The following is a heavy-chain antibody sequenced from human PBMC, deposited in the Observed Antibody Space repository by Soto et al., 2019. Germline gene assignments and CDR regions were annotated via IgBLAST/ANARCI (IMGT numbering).Heavy chain of an antibody. V-gene: IGHV4-39*01. CDR1: GGSVTNSSYY. D-gene: IGHD4-17*01. Sequence: SETLSLTCTVSGGSVTNSSYYWGCIRQSPGKGLEWIGSVYYRGRSYSKSSVKSRVTISVDTSKNRFSLSLNSVTASDTAVYFCVSQRTTVPTQAYFDYWGPGALVTSPQ. CDR3: VSQRTTVPTQAYFDY. J-gene: IGHJ4*02. CDR2: VYYRGRS.